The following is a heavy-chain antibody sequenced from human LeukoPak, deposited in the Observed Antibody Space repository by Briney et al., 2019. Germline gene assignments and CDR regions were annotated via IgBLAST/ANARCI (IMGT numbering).Heavy chain of an antibody. CDR3: ARNGIVARILFNC. V-gene: IGHV3-33*01. D-gene: IGHD5-12*01. J-gene: IGHJ4*02. CDR1: GFTFSSYG. Sequence: GGSLRLSCAAAGFTFSSYGMHWVRQAPGKGLERVAVIWYDGSNKYYADSVKGRFTISRDNSKSTLYLQMNSLRAEDTAVYYCARNGIVARILFNCWGQGTLVTV. CDR2: IWYDGSNK.